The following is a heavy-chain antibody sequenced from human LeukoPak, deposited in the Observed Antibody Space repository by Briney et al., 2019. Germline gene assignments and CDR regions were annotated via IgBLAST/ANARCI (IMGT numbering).Heavy chain of an antibody. Sequence: ASVKVSCKASGYTFTSYGISWVRQAPGQGLEWMGWISAYNGNTNYAQKLQGRVTMTRDTSISTAYMELSRLTSDDTAVYYCARGFRSTSCLWGQGTLVTVSS. CDR3: ARGFRSTSCL. J-gene: IGHJ4*02. D-gene: IGHD2-2*01. CDR1: GYTFTSYG. V-gene: IGHV1-18*01. CDR2: ISAYNGNT.